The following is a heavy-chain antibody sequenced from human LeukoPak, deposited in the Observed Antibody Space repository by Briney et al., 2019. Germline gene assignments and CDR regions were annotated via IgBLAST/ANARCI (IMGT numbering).Heavy chain of an antibody. J-gene: IGHJ4*02. CDR2: ISGSGGTT. D-gene: IGHD5-18*01. CDR3: AEGSRGYTYAYPDY. CDR1: GFTFSGYA. Sequence: PGGSLRLSCAASGFTFSGYAMSWVRQAPGKGLEWVSAISGSGGTTYYADSVMGRFTISRDNSKNTLYLQMNSLRAEDTAVYYCAEGSRGYTYAYPDYWGQGTLVTVSS. V-gene: IGHV3-23*01.